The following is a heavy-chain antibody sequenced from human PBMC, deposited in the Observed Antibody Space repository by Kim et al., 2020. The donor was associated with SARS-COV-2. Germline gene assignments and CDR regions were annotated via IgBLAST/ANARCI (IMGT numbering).Heavy chain of an antibody. CDR3: AREGRYWAEYFQH. CDR2: IYHSGST. V-gene: IGHV4-4*02. D-gene: IGHD1-26*01. J-gene: IGHJ1*01. Sequence: SETLSLTCAVSGGSISSSNWWSWVRQPPGKGLEWIGEIYHSGSTNYNPSLKSRVTISVDKSKNQFSLKLSSVTAADTAVYYCAREGRYWAEYFQHWGQCTLVTASS. CDR1: GGSISSSNW.